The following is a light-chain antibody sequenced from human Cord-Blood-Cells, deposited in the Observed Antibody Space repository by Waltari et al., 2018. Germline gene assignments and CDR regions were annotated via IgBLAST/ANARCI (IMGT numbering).Light chain of an antibody. CDR3: QQLNSYPIT. J-gene: IGKJ5*01. V-gene: IGKV1-9*01. CDR1: QGISSY. Sequence: DIQLTQSPSFLSASVGDRVTITCRASQGISSYLAWYQQKPGKAPKLLIYAASTLQSGVPSRFSGSGSVTEFTLTISSLQPEEFATYYCQQLNSYPITFGQGTRLEIK. CDR2: AAS.